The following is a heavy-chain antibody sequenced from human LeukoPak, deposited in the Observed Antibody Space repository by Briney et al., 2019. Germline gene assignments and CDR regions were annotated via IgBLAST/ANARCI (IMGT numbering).Heavy chain of an antibody. V-gene: IGHV1-2*02. D-gene: IGHD3-3*01. Sequence: GASVKVSCKASGYTFTGYYMHWVRQAPGQGLEWMGWINPNSGGTNYAQKFQGRVTMTRDTSISTAYMELSRLRSDDTAVYYCARDRSYDFWSGYHDSPYYFDYWGQGTLVTVSS. J-gene: IGHJ4*02. CDR1: GYTFTGYY. CDR2: INPNSGGT. CDR3: ARDRSYDFWSGYHDSPYYFDY.